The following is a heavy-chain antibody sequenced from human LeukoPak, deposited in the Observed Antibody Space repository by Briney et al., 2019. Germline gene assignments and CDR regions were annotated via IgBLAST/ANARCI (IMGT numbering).Heavy chain of an antibody. D-gene: IGHD6-6*01. CDR1: GGTFSSYA. CDR2: IIPIFGTA. CDR3: ARDPPVTRQSLSYSSSSPGLNDY. Sequence: ASVKVSCKASGGTFSSYAISWVRQAPGQGLEWMGGIIPIFGTANYAQKFQGRVTITADESTSTAYMELSSLRSEDTAVYYCARDPPVTRQSLSYSSSSPGLNDYWGQGTLVTVSS. J-gene: IGHJ4*02. V-gene: IGHV1-69*01.